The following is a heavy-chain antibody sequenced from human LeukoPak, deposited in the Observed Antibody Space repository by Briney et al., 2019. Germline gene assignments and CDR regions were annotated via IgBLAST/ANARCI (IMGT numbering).Heavy chain of an antibody. Sequence: ASVKVSCKASGYSFTSNGINWVRQAPGQGLEWMGWISGYNGNTNYAQKLQDRVTMTTDTSTSTAYMELRSLRFDDTAVYYCARDSYGSGAIDYWGQGTLVTVSS. J-gene: IGHJ4*02. CDR2: ISGYNGNT. CDR1: GYSFTSNG. V-gene: IGHV1-18*01. CDR3: ARDSYGSGAIDY. D-gene: IGHD3-10*01.